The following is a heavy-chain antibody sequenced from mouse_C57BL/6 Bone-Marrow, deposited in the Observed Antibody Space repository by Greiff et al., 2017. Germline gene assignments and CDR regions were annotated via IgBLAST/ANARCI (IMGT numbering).Heavy chain of an antibody. V-gene: IGHV1-64*01. CDR3: ARWDYGSREDYFDY. J-gene: IGHJ2*01. CDR1: GYTFTSYW. D-gene: IGHD1-1*01. CDR2: IHPNSGST. Sequence: VQLQQPGAELVKPGASVKLSCKASGYTFTSYWMHWVKQRPGQGLEWIGMIHPNSGSTNYNEKFKSKATLTVDKSSSTAYMQLSSLTSEDSAVYYCARWDYGSREDYFDYWGQGTTLTVSS.